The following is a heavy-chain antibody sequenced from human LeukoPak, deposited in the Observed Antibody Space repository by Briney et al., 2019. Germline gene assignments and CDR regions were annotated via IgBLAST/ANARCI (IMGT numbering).Heavy chain of an antibody. CDR2: INPSGGST. V-gene: IGHV1-46*01. Sequence: ASVKVSCKASGYIFTSYFMHWVRQAPGQGLEWMGLINPSGGSTRYAQKFQGRVTMTRDMSTSTVYMELSSLRSEDTAVYYCARALPHRRLMDTTMEQHWFDPWGQGTLVTVSS. D-gene: IGHD5-18*01. J-gene: IGHJ5*02. CDR3: ARALPHRRLMDTTMEQHWFDP. CDR1: GYIFTSYF.